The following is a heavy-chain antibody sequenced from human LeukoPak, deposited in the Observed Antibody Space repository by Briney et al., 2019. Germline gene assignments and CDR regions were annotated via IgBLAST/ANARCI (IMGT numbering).Heavy chain of an antibody. CDR3: ARDGAVTTLPGNWFDP. Sequence: GGSLRLSCTASGFTFSSYSMNWVRQAPGKGLEWVSSISSSSSYIYYADSLKGRFTVSRDNAKNSLYLQMNSLRAEDTAIYYCARDGAVTTLPGNWFDPWGQGTLVTVSS. D-gene: IGHD4-17*01. CDR2: ISSSSSYI. CDR1: GFTFSSYS. V-gene: IGHV3-21*01. J-gene: IGHJ5*02.